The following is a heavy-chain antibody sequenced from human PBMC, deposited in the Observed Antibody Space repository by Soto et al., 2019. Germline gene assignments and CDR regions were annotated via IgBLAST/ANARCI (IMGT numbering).Heavy chain of an antibody. V-gene: IGHV3-30-3*01. Sequence: QPGGSLRLSCAASGFTFSSYAMHWVRQAPGKGLEWVAVISYDGSNKYYADSVKGRFTISRDNSKNTLCLQMNSLRAEDTAVYYCARNSPYIAAAGPFDYWGQGTLVTVSS. CDR2: ISYDGSNK. CDR3: ARNSPYIAAAGPFDY. D-gene: IGHD6-13*01. J-gene: IGHJ4*02. CDR1: GFTFSSYA.